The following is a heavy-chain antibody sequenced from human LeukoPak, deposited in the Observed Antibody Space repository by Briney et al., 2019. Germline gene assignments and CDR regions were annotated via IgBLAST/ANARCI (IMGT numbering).Heavy chain of an antibody. CDR3: AKDMRYCSGGRCFSLGYYYGMDV. D-gene: IGHD2-15*01. CDR2: IKQDGSEK. J-gene: IGHJ6*02. CDR1: GFTFSSYW. V-gene: IGHV3-7*03. Sequence: GGSLRLSCAASGFTFSSYWMSWVRQAPGKGLEWVANIKQDGSEKYYVDSVKGRFTISRDNAKNSLYLQMNSLRAEDTALYYCAKDMRYCSGGRCFSLGYYYGMDVWGQGTTVSVSS.